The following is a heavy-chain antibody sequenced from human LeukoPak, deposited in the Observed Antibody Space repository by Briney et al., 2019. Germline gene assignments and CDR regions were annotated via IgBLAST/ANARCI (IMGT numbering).Heavy chain of an antibody. CDR3: ARDPYYYGSGSSMFDY. D-gene: IGHD3-10*01. CDR2: INSDGSST. Sequence: GGPLRLSCAASGFTFSSYWMHWVRQAPGKGLVWVSRINSDGSSTSYADSVKGRFTISRDNAKNTLYLQMNSLRAEDTAVYYCARDPYYYGSGSSMFDYWGQGTLVTVSS. V-gene: IGHV3-74*01. J-gene: IGHJ4*02. CDR1: GFTFSSYW.